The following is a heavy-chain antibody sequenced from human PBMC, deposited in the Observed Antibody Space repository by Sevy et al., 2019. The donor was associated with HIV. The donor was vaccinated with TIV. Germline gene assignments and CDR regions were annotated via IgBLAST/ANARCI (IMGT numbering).Heavy chain of an antibody. D-gene: IGHD5-18*01. CDR2: ISYDGSNK. CDR3: ARDNLGGYSYGFG. J-gene: IGHJ4*02. CDR1: GFTFSSYA. V-gene: IGHV3-30-3*01. Sequence: GGSLRLSCAASGFTFSSYAMHWVRQAPGKGLEWVAVISYDGSNKYYADSVKGRFTISRDNSKNTLYLQMNSLRAEDTALYYCARDNLGGYSYGFGWGQGTLVTVSS.